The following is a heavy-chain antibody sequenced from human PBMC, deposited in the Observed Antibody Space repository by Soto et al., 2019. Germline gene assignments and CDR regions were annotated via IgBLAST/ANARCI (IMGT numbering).Heavy chain of an antibody. CDR2: ISGSGGST. J-gene: IGHJ4*02. CDR1: GFTFSSYA. Sequence: PGGSLRLSCAASGFTFSSYAMSWVRQAPGKGLEWVSAISGSGGSTYYADSVKGRFTISRDNSKNTLYLQMNSLRAEDTAVYYCAKDQPSPMVRGVIGGPVFDYWGQGTLGTVSS. V-gene: IGHV3-23*01. D-gene: IGHD3-10*01. CDR3: AKDQPSPMVRGVIGGPVFDY.